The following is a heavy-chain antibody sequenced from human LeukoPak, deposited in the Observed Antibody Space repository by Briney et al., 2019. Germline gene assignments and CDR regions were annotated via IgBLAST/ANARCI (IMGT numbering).Heavy chain of an antibody. J-gene: IGHJ5*02. Sequence: GASVKVSCKASGYTFTSYDINWVRQATGQGLEWMGWMNPNSGNTGYAQKFQGRVTMTRNTSISTAYMELSSLRSEDTAVYYCARILLLRFRNWFDPWGQGTLVTVSS. CDR2: MNPNSGNT. V-gene: IGHV1-8*01. CDR1: GYTFTSYD. D-gene: IGHD3-22*01. CDR3: ARILLLRFRNWFDP.